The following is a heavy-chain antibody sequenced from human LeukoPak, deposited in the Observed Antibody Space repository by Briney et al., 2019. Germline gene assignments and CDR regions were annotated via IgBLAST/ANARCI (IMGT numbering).Heavy chain of an antibody. CDR3: ARDTDRLYYFDY. CDR2: INHSGST. CDR1: GGSFSGYY. J-gene: IGHJ4*02. Sequence: SETLSLTCAVYGGSFSGYYWSWIRQPPGKGLEWIGEINHSGSTNYNPSFKSRVTISVDTSKNQFSLKLSSVTAADTAVYYCARDTDRLYYFDYWGQGTLVTVSS. V-gene: IGHV4-34*01. D-gene: IGHD2-21*02.